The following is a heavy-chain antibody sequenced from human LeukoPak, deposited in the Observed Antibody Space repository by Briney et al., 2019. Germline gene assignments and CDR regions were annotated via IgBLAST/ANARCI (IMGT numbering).Heavy chain of an antibody. D-gene: IGHD4-17*01. CDR2: MYHSRST. Sequence: SETLSLTCAVYGGSFSGYYWTWIRQTPGKGLEWIGYMYHSRSTNSSPSLKSRVTISIDTSMNNFSLKLRSVTAADTAVYYCATSSTLTTYAFDIWGPGSMVTVSS. CDR1: GGSFSGYY. V-gene: IGHV4-59*01. J-gene: IGHJ3*02. CDR3: ATSSTLTTYAFDI.